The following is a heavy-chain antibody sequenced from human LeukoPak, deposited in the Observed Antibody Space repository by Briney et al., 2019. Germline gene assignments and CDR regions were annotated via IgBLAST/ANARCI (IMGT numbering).Heavy chain of an antibody. V-gene: IGHV3-30*14. CDR3: ARAWYSSGYYDY. J-gene: IGHJ4*02. CDR2: ISYDGSNK. D-gene: IGHD6-19*01. Sequence: RAGGSLRLSCAASGFTFSSYAMHWVRQAPGKGLEWVAVISYDGSNKYYADSVKGRFTISRDNSKNTLYLQMNSLRAEDTAVYYCARAWYSSGYYDYWGQGTLVTVSS. CDR1: GFTFSSYA.